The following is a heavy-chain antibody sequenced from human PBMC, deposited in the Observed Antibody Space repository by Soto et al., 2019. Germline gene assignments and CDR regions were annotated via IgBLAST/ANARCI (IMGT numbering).Heavy chain of an antibody. J-gene: IGHJ4*02. CDR1: GGSISNYY. Sequence: SETLSLTCTVSGGSISNYYWSWIRQPPGKGLEWIGYIYYSGSINYNPSLKSRVTISEDTSKNQFSLKMSSVTAADTAVYYCAREIAVAGTHYFDYWGQGTLVTVSS. CDR2: IYYSGSI. D-gene: IGHD6-19*01. V-gene: IGHV4-59*01. CDR3: AREIAVAGTHYFDY.